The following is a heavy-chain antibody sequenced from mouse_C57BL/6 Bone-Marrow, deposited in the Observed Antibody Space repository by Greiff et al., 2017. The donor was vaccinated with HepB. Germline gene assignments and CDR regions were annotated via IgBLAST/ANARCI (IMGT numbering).Heavy chain of an antibody. D-gene: IGHD1-1*01. CDR1: GFTFSSYA. Sequence: VESGGGLVKPGGSLKLSCAASGFTFSSYAMSWVRQTPEKRLEWVATISDGGSYTYYPDNVKGRFTISRDNAKNNLYLQMSHLKSEDTAMYYCAREVVALYYYAMDYWGQGTSVTVSS. CDR2: ISDGGSYT. CDR3: AREVVALYYYAMDY. J-gene: IGHJ4*01. V-gene: IGHV5-4*01.